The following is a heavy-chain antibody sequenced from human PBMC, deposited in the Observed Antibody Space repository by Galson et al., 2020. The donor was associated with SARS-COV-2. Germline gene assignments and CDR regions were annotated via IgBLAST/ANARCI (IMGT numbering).Heavy chain of an antibody. CDR2: IKGDGSRT. Sequence: GESLKISCAASGFTFSSDWMHWVRQAPGKGLVWVAGIKGDGSRTLYADSVKGRYTISRDNAKSTLYLEMNSLRADDMAVYYCVRGIDIWGQGKMVTVSS. CDR3: VRGIDI. CDR1: GFTFSSDW. V-gene: IGHV3-74*01. J-gene: IGHJ3*02.